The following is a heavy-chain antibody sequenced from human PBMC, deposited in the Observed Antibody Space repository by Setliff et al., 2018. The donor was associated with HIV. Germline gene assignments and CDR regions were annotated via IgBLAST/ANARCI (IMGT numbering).Heavy chain of an antibody. J-gene: IGHJ5*02. CDR3: ARGRTMRWFDP. Sequence: ASVKVSCKASGYTFSDHYMQGVRQAPGQGLEWMGIINPSGGSTNYAHKFQGRVTMTRDTSTRTVYMELSSLRSEDTAVYYCARGRTMRWFDPWGQGTPVTVST. CDR1: GYTFSDHY. CDR2: INPSGGST. D-gene: IGHD3-22*01. V-gene: IGHV1-46*01.